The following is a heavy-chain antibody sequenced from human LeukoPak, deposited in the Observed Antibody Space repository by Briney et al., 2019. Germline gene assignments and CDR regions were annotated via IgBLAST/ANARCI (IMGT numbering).Heavy chain of an antibody. CDR3: ARRSHAAPAGYSPFFDY. CDR1: GFTFGSYT. Sequence: PGGSLRLSCAGSGFTFGSYTINWVRQGPGKGMEWASTISHSGATYYADSVEGRFTISRDNSRNTVLLQMNSLSAEDTALYFCARRSHAAPAGYSPFFDYWGQGTLVTVSS. V-gene: IGHV3-23*01. D-gene: IGHD6-25*01. J-gene: IGHJ4*02. CDR2: ISHSGAT.